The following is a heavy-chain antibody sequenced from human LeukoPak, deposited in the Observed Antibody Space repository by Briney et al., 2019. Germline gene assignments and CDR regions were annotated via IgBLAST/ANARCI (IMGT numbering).Heavy chain of an antibody. CDR1: GFTFTNCA. Sequence: GSLRLSCVASGFTFTNCAMSWVRQAPGKGLEWVGRIKSKTDGGPTDYAAPVKGRFTISRDDSKDTLYLQMNSLKTEDTAVYYCSTDRATTWGFDCWGQGTLVTVSS. J-gene: IGHJ4*02. D-gene: IGHD4-17*01. V-gene: IGHV3-15*01. CDR2: IKSKTDGGPT. CDR3: STDRATTWGFDC.